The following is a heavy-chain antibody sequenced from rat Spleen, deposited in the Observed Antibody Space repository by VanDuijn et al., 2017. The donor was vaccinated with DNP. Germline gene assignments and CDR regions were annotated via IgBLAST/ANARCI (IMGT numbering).Heavy chain of an antibody. CDR2: VNSAGST. V-gene: IGHV3-3*01. CDR3: ARGDILRSFDY. CDR1: GYSITSSYR. D-gene: IGHD1-6*01. J-gene: IGHJ2*01. Sequence: EVQLQESGPGLVKTSQSLSLTCSVTGYSITSSYRWNWIRKFPGNKLEWMGSVNSAGSTNYNPSLKGRISITSDTSQNQFFLQVNSVTTEDTATYYGARGDILRSFDYWGQGVMVTVSS.